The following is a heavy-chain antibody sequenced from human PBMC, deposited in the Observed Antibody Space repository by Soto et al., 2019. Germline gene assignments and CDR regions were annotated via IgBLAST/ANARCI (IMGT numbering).Heavy chain of an antibody. D-gene: IGHD3-9*01. CDR3: AVFLGGTEIYDILANPGY. CDR2: ISSSSSYT. J-gene: IGHJ4*02. V-gene: IGHV3-11*06. Sequence: LRLSCAASGFTFSDYYMSWIRQAPGKGLEWVSYISSSSSYTNYADSVKGRLTISRDNAKNSLYLQMNSLRAEDTAVYYCAVFLGGTEIYDILANPGYWGQGTQVTVSS. CDR1: GFTFSDYY.